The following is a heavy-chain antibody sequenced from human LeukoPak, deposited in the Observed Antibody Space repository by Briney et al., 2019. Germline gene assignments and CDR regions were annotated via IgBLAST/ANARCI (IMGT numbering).Heavy chain of an antibody. Sequence: GGSLRLSRAPSVFSFRSYWMIWVRQAPGKGLEWVANIKQDGSEKYYVDSVKGQFTISRDNAKNSLYLQMNSLRAEDTAVYYCVAGGYQYTFDIWGQGTTVTVSS. CDR1: VFSFRSYW. D-gene: IGHD5-12*01. CDR2: IKQDGSEK. V-gene: IGHV3-7*02. CDR3: VAGGYQYTFDI. J-gene: IGHJ3*02.